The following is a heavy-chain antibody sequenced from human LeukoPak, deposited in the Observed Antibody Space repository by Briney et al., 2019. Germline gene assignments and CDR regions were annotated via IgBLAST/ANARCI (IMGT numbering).Heavy chain of an antibody. V-gene: IGHV3-23*01. CDR3: AKARVVIIYPYPAY. Sequence: GGSLRLSCAASGFTFSSYAMSWVRQAPGKGLEWVSAISGSGGSTYYADSVKGRFTISRDNSKNTLYLQMNSLRAEDTAVYYCAKARVVIIYPYPAYWGQGTLVTVSS. CDR1: GFTFSSYA. J-gene: IGHJ4*02. CDR2: ISGSGGST. D-gene: IGHD3-3*01.